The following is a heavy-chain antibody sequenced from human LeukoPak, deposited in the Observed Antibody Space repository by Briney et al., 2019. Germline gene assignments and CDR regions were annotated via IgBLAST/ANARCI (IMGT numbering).Heavy chain of an antibody. CDR3: GTNWEFDY. D-gene: IGHD1-1*01. J-gene: IGHJ4*02. Sequence: GESLKISCKGSGYSFTNYWIGWVRQMPGKGLEWIGIIYPGDSDTRYSPSFQGQVTISADKSISTPYLPWSSLKASDTAMYYCGTNWEFDYWGQGTLVTVSS. CDR2: IYPGDSDT. CDR1: GYSFTNYW. V-gene: IGHV5-51*01.